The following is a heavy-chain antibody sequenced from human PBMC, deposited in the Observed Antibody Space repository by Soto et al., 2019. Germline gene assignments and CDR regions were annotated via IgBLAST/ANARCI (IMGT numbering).Heavy chain of an antibody. Sequence: SETLSLTCSASGGSITSSSHFWGWVRQPPGKGLEWIGTIYFTGNTYYTPSLKSRLTMAIDTSKNEFSLRLNSVTAADTAVYYCAGQTFTIAAASYGRSNWFDPWGPGTLVTVSS. J-gene: IGHJ5*02. V-gene: IGHV4-39*01. CDR1: GGSITSSSHF. D-gene: IGHD6-25*01. CDR3: AGQTFTIAAASYGRSNWFDP. CDR2: IYFTGNT.